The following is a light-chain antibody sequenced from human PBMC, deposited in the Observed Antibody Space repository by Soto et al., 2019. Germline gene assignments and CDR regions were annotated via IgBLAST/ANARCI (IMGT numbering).Light chain of an antibody. J-gene: IGKJ5*01. V-gene: IGKV3-20*01. Sequence: EIVLTQSPGTLSLSPGERATLSCRASQSVSSIYLAWYQQKPGQAPRLLIYGASSRATGIADRFSGGGSGTDFTLTISRLEPEDFAVYYCQHYTTSSTTFGQGTRLEIK. CDR3: QHYTTSSTT. CDR1: QSVSSIY. CDR2: GAS.